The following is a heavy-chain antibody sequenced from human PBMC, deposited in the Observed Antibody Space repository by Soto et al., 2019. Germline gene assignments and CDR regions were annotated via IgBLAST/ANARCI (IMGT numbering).Heavy chain of an antibody. J-gene: IGHJ6*02. CDR3: ARDKGVLDYDILTGYGTYGMDV. V-gene: IGHV1-2*04. Sequence: ASVKVSCKASGYTFTGYYMHWVRQAPGQGLEWMGWINPNSGGTNYAQKFQGWVTMTRDTSISTAYMELSRLRSDDTAVYYCARDKGVLDYDILTGYGTYGMDVWGQGTTVTV. CDR1: GYTFTGYY. CDR2: INPNSGGT. D-gene: IGHD3-9*01.